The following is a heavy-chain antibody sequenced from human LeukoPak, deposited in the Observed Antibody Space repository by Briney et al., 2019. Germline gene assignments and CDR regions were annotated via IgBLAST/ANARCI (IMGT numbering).Heavy chain of an antibody. CDR3: ARGSAPLYSSGWYSYYYYYYMDV. J-gene: IGHJ6*03. Sequence: SETLSLTCAVSGGSISSSNWWSWVRQPPGMGLEWIGEIYHSGSTNYNPSLKSRVTISVDKSKNQFSLKLSSVTAADTAVYYCARGSAPLYSSGWYSYYYYYYMDVWGKGTTVTVSS. V-gene: IGHV4-4*02. CDR2: IYHSGST. D-gene: IGHD6-19*01. CDR1: GGSISSSNW.